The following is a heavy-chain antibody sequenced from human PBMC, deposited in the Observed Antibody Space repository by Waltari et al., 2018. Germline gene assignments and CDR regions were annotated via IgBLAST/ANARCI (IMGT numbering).Heavy chain of an antibody. CDR2: IYHSGST. J-gene: IGHJ4*02. D-gene: IGHD3-3*01. V-gene: IGHV4-38-2*01. CDR1: GYSISSGYY. CDR3: ARHESGPAHY. Sequence: QVQLQESGPGLVKPSETLSLTCAVSGYSISSGYYWGWIRQPPGKGLEWIGSIYHSGSTYYNPSLKSRVTISVDTSKNQFSLKLSAVTAADTAVYYCARHESGPAHYWGQGTLVIVSS.